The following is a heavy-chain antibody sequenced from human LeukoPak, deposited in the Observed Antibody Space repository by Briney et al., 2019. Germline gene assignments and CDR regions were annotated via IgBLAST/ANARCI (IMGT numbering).Heavy chain of an antibody. D-gene: IGHD3-10*01. V-gene: IGHV3-11*04. CDR2: ISSSGSTI. Sequence: NPGGSLRLSCAASGFTFSDYYMSWIRQAPGKGLERVSYISSSGSTIYYADSVKGRFTISRDNSKNTLYLQMNSLRAEGTAVYYCARVNYYGSGPPDVWGQGTTVTVSS. J-gene: IGHJ6*02. CDR1: GFTFSDYY. CDR3: ARVNYYGSGPPDV.